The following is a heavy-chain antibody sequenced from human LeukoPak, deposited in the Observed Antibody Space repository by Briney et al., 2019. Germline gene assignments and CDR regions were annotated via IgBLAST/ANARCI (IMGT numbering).Heavy chain of an antibody. CDR3: VRDRAYSFDY. Sequence: PGGSLRLSCAASGFTFSGYAMNWVRQAPGKGLEWVSHIYISSSSNIISYADSVKGRFTIYRDNAQNSLYLQMNGLRDEDTAVYYCVRDRAYSFDYWGQGILVTVSS. V-gene: IGHV3-48*02. CDR1: GFTFSGYA. J-gene: IGHJ4*02. CDR2: ISSSSNII. D-gene: IGHD2-21*01.